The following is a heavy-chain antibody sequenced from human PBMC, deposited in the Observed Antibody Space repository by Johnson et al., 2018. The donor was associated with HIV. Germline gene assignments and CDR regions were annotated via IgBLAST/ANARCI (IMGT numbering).Heavy chain of an antibody. CDR1: KLTFSNYA. Sequence: QVQLVESGGGLVQPGGSLRLSCAASKLTFSNYAMTWVRQAPGKGLEWVAVISYDGSNKYYADSVKGRFTISRDNSKNTLYLQMQSLRADDTAVYYCRVVTGAFEIGGQGTMVTVSS. CDR3: RVVTGAFEI. V-gene: IGHV3-30*03. CDR2: ISYDGSNK. D-gene: IGHD4-23*01. J-gene: IGHJ3*02.